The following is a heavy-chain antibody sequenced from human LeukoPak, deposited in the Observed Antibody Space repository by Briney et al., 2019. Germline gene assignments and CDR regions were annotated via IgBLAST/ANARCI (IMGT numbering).Heavy chain of an antibody. D-gene: IGHD3-16*01. CDR1: GFTFSSYG. V-gene: IGHV3-23*01. Sequence: GGSLRLSCAASGFTFSSYGMSWVRQAPGKGLEWVSAISGSGGSTYYADSVKGRFTISRDNSKNTLYLQMNSLRAEDTAVYYCARGQGGYVSFYYFDYWGQGTLVTVSS. CDR3: ARGQGGYVSFYYFDY. J-gene: IGHJ4*02. CDR2: ISGSGGST.